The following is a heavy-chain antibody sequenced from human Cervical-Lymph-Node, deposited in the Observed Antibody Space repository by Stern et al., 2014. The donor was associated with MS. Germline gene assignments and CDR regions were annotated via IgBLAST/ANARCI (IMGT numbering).Heavy chain of an antibody. D-gene: IGHD2-15*01. Sequence: VQLVQSGAEVKKPGASVKVSCKASGYTFTSYGISWVRQAPGQGLEWMGCISAYNGNTNDAQMHQGRVILTTDTSTSTAYMERRSLRSDDTAVYYCARGLLGSENAFDIWGQGTMVTVSS. CDR2: ISAYNGNT. J-gene: IGHJ3*02. V-gene: IGHV1-18*01. CDR3: ARGLLGSENAFDI. CDR1: GYTFTSYG.